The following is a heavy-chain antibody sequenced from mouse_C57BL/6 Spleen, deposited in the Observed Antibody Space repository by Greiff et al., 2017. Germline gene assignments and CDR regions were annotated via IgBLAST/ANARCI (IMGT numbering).Heavy chain of an antibody. Sequence: DVKLVESEGGLVQPGSSMKLSCTASGFTFSDYYMAWVRQVPEKGLEWVANINYDGSSTYYLDSLKSRFIISRDNAKNILYLQMSSLKSEDTATYYCARESGYYSSRGAMDDWGQGTSVTVSS. V-gene: IGHV5-16*01. CDR1: GFTFSDYY. J-gene: IGHJ4*01. D-gene: IGHD1-1*01. CDR3: ARESGYYSSRGAMDD. CDR2: INYDGSST.